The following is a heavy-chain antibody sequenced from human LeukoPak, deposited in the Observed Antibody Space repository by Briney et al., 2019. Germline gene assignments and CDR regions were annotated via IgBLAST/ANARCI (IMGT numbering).Heavy chain of an antibody. CDR3: TTGGGLLFDY. CDR2: IKGKPDGGTT. V-gene: IGHV3-15*01. D-gene: IGHD2-15*01. Sequence: PGESLRLSCATSGFTFSSSTLGSYTMNWVRQAPGKGLEWVGRIKGKPDGGTTDYAAPVKGRFTISKDDSQKTLFLQMNSLKTEDTAVYYCTTGGGLLFDYWGQGTLVTVSS. J-gene: IGHJ4*02. CDR1: GFTFSSST.